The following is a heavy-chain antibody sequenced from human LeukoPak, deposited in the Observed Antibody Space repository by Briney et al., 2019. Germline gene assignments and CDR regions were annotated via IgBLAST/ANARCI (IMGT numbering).Heavy chain of an antibody. V-gene: IGHV3-7*01. CDR3: ARDYYDSSGYTLRAN. D-gene: IGHD3-22*01. J-gene: IGHJ4*02. Sequence: PGGSLRLSCAASGFSFNNYWMTWVRQAPGKGLEWVANINQDGREKYYVDSVKGRFTISRDNTKTSLYLQMNSLRAEDTAVYYCARDYYDSSGYTLRANWGQGTLVTVSS. CDR2: INQDGREK. CDR1: GFSFNNYW.